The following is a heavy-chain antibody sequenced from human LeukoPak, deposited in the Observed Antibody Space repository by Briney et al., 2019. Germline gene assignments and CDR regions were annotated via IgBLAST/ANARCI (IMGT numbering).Heavy chain of an antibody. V-gene: IGHV3-15*01. CDR3: TTTTVTTDGLDV. J-gene: IGHJ6*02. D-gene: IGHD4-17*01. CDR2: IKSITVGGTT. Sequence: GGSLRLSCAASGFTFTNAWMSWVRQAPGKGLEWVGRIKSITVGGTTDYAAPVRGRFTISRDGSQNTLYLQMTSLTAEDTGVYFCTTTTVTTDGLDVWGQGATVTVSS. CDR1: GFTFTNAW.